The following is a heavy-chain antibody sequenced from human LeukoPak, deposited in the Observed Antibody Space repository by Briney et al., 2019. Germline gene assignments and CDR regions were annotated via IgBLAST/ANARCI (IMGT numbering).Heavy chain of an antibody. Sequence: GGSLRLSCSASGLTFSSYAMHWVRQAPGKGLEWVAVISYDGSNKYYADSVKGRFTISRDNSKNTLYLQMNSLRAEDTAVYYCARDRSVVVPAAITNYYYGMDVWGQGTTVTVSS. J-gene: IGHJ6*02. CDR1: GLTFSSYA. CDR3: ARDRSVVVPAAITNYYYGMDV. D-gene: IGHD2-2*01. CDR2: ISYDGSNK. V-gene: IGHV3-30-3*01.